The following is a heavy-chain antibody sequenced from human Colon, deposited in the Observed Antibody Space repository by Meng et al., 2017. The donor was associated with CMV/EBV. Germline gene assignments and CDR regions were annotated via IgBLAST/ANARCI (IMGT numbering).Heavy chain of an antibody. CDR2: LYAGGTP. CDR3: AREWEYGVLIAYGLDV. V-gene: IGHV3-66*02. J-gene: IGHJ6*02. Sequence: GESLKTSCEVSGVTVNSAYINWVRQAPGKGLEWISVLYAGGTPYYAESVRGRFTISRDNSKNTLYLQINNLRPEDTAVYYCAREWEYGVLIAYGLDVGGQGTTVTVSS. D-gene: IGHD2-21*01. CDR1: GVTVNSAY.